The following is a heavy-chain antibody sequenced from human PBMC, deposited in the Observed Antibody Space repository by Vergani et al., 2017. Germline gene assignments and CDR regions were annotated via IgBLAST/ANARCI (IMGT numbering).Heavy chain of an antibody. CDR1: GYTFTSYG. V-gene: IGHV1-18*01. CDR2: ISAYNGNT. Sequence: QVQLVQSGAEVKKPGASVKVSCKASGYTFTSYGISWVRQAPGQGLEWMGWISAYNGNTNYAQKLQGRVTMTTETSTSTAYMELRSLRSDDTDVYYCARDRQWLGSGYYFDYWGQGTLVTVSS. CDR3: ARDRQWLGSGYYFDY. J-gene: IGHJ4*02. D-gene: IGHD6-19*01.